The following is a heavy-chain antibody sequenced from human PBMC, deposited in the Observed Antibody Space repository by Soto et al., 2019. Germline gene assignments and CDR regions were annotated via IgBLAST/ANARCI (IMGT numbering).Heavy chain of an antibody. CDR3: ARGPYGDYEYYYGMDV. D-gene: IGHD4-17*01. J-gene: IGHJ6*02. V-gene: IGHV1-8*01. Sequence: QVQLVQSGAEVKKPGASVKVSCKASGYTFTSYDINWVRQATGQGLEWMGWMNPNSGNTGYAQKFRGRVTMTRNTSISTAYMELSSLRSEDTAVYYCARGPYGDYEYYYGMDVWGQGTTVTVSS. CDR1: GYTFTSYD. CDR2: MNPNSGNT.